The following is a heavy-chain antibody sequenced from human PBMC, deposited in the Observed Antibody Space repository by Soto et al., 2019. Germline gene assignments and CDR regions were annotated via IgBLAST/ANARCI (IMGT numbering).Heavy chain of an antibody. J-gene: IGHJ4*02. D-gene: IGHD5-12*01. Sequence: EVQLVESGGNLVQPGGSLRLSCAVSGFTFRSYWMHWVRQAPGRGLVWVSRINDDGSSASYADSVKGRFTISRDNAKNTLYLPMRSLRAEDTAVYYCVREDVAMATNDYWGQGPLVTVSS. V-gene: IGHV3-74*01. CDR1: GFTFRSYW. CDR3: VREDVAMATNDY. CDR2: INDDGSSA.